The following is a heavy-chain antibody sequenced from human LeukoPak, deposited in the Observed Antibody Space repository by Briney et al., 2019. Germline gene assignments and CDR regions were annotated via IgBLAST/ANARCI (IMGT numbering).Heavy chain of an antibody. D-gene: IGHD2-2*01. V-gene: IGHV5-51*01. CDR2: IYPGDSDT. J-gene: IGHJ6*02. CDR1: GYSFTSYW. Sequence: GESLKISCKGSGYSFTSYWIGWVRQMPGKGLEWMGIIYPGDSDTRYSPSFQGQVTISADKSISTAYVQWSSLKASDTAMYYCAGLAGQHYYYYYGMDVWGQGTTVTVSS. CDR3: AGLAGQHYYYYYGMDV.